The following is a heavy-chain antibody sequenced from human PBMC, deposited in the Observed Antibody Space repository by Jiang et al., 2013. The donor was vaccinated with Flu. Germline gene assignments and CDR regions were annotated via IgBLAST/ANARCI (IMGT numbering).Heavy chain of an antibody. D-gene: IGHD3-22*01. V-gene: IGHV2-5*01. J-gene: IGHJ4*02. Sequence: KPTQTLTLTCTFSGFSLSTSGVGVGWIRQPPGKALEWLALIYWNDDKRYSPSLKSRLTITKDTSKNQVVLTMTNMDPVDTATYYCARNPDDSSGYYYVRGVYYFDYWGQGTLVTVSS. CDR3: ARNPDDSSGYYYVRGVYYFDY. CDR1: GFSLSTSGVG. CDR2: IYWNDDK.